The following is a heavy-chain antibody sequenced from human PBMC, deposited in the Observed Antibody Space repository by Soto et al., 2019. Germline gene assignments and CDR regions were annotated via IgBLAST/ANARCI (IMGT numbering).Heavy chain of an antibody. CDR3: ARARNWNDVWSAFEI. V-gene: IGHV3-30-3*01. J-gene: IGHJ3*02. CDR2: VSYGGSNK. Sequence: GGSLRLSCAASGFTFSGYAMDWVRQAPGKGLDWVAVVSYGGSNKYYADSVKGRFTISRDNSKNTLYLEMNSLRVEDTAVYYCARARNWNDVWSAFEIRGLGTMVTVSS. D-gene: IGHD1-1*01. CDR1: GFTFSGYA.